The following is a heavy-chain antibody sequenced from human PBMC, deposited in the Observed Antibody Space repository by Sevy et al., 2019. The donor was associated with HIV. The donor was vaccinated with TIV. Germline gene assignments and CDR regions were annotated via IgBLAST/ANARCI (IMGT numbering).Heavy chain of an antibody. J-gene: IGHJ3*02. CDR3: AKDPPSPIAVAGHDAFDI. V-gene: IGHV3-23*01. CDR2: ISGSGGST. Sequence: GGSLRLSCAASGFTFSSYAMSWVRQAPGKGLEWVSAISGSGGSTYYAHSVKGRFTISRDNSKNTLYLQMNSLRAEDTAVYYCAKDPPSPIAVAGHDAFDIWGQGTMVTVSS. CDR1: GFTFSSYA. D-gene: IGHD6-19*01.